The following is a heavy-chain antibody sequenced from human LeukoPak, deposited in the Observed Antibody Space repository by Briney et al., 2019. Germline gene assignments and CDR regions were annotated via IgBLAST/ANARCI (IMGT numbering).Heavy chain of an antibody. CDR2: IYPGDSDT. J-gene: IGHJ4*02. Sequence: GESLKIPCKGSGYSFTDYWIGWVRQMPGKGLEWMGIIYPGDSDTRYNSSFQGQVTISADNSNTTAYLQWSSLKASDTAMYYCARGWGYSYSLLDNWGQGTLVTVSS. CDR1: GYSFTDYW. D-gene: IGHD5-18*01. CDR3: ARGWGYSYSLLDN. V-gene: IGHV5-51*01.